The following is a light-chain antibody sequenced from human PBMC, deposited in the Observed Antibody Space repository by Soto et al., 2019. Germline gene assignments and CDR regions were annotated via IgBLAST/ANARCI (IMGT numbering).Light chain of an antibody. V-gene: IGKV1-13*02. CDR1: QGMSSA. J-gene: IGKJ4*01. Sequence: AIQLTRSPSSLSASVGDRVTITCRASQGMSSALAWYQHKSGKPPKSLIYDASSLESGVPSRFSGTGSGTDFTLTISSLQTEDFATYYCQQFNSYPLSFGGGTKVEI. CDR2: DAS. CDR3: QQFNSYPLS.